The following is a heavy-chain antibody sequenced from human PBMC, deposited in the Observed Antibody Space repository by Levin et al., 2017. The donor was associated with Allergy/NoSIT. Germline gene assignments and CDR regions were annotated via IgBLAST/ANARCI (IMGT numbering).Heavy chain of an antibody. V-gene: IGHV3-23*01. J-gene: IGHJ3*02. CDR1: GFTFRNYA. CDR2: ISGSGST. D-gene: IGHD6-13*01. CDR3: AKHSSSLDAFDI. Sequence: GGSLRLSCAASGFTFRNYAMSWARQAPGKGLEWVSGISGSGSTYYADSVKGRFTISRDNSKNTLYLQVSSLRAEDTAVYYCAKHSSSLDAFDIWGQGTMVTVSS.